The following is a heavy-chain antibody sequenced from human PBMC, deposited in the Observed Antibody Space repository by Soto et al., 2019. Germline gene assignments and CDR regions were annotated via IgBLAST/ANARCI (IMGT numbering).Heavy chain of an antibody. CDR2: ISYDGSNR. V-gene: IGHV3-30*18. Sequence: QVQLVESGGGVVQPGRSLRLSCAASGFTFSSHGMHWVRQAPGKGLEWVGVISYDGSNRYYSDSVKGRFTISRHKSKNTLYLEMNSLRAEDTAVYYCVKDLSLSGWSGLYYYYYAIDVWGQGTTVTVS. CDR3: VKDLSLSGWSGLYYYYYAIDV. D-gene: IGHD2-15*01. CDR1: GFTFSSHG. J-gene: IGHJ6*02.